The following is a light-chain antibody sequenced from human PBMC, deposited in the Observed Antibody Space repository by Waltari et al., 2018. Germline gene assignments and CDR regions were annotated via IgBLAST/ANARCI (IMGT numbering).Light chain of an antibody. V-gene: IGKV4-1*01. Sequence: DIVMTQSPDSLAVSLGERATINCKSSQSVLFSSNNKYYLAWYRQKPGQPPKLLSYWAFPRESGVPDRFSGSGSGTDFTLTISSLQAEDAAVYYCQQYYDIPYTFGQGTKLEIK. CDR2: WAF. CDR3: QQYYDIPYT. CDR1: QSVLFSSNNKYY. J-gene: IGKJ2*01.